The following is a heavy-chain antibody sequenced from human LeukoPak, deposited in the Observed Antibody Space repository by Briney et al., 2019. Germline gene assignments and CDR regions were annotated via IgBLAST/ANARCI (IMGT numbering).Heavy chain of an antibody. V-gene: IGHV4-59*01. CDR2: IYDSGST. CDR1: GGSISGYY. J-gene: IGHJ4*02. CDR3: ARSRDAYILGH. Sequence: PSETLPLTCTVSGGSISGYYWTWIRQPPGKGLEWIGYIYDSGSTNQNPSLKSRVTISLDTSKNQFSLKLNFVTTADTAVYYCARSRDAYILGHWGQGILVTVSS. D-gene: IGHD5-24*01.